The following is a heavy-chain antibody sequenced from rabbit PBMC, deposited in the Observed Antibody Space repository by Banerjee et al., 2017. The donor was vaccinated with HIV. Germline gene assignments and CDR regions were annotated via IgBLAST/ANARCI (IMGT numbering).Heavy chain of an antibody. Sequence: QEQLVESGGDLVQPGASLTLTCTASGFSFSSSYYMCWVRQAPGKGLEWIACIYAGVSGSTYYASWAKGRFTISKTSSTTVTLQMTSLTAADTATYFCARGSSDYHYFNLWGPGTLVTVS. V-gene: IGHV1S45*01. CDR3: ARGSSDYHYFNL. D-gene: IGHD1-1*01. CDR2: IYAGVSGST. J-gene: IGHJ4*01. CDR1: GFSFSSSYY.